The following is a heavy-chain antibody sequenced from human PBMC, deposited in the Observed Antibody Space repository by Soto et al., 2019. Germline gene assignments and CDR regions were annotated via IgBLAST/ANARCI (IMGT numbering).Heavy chain of an antibody. D-gene: IGHD3-16*01. J-gene: IGHJ4*02. V-gene: IGHV3-23*01. CDR3: AKDLAGAHEFDY. CDR1: GFTFSSYA. Sequence: EVQLLESGGGLVQPGGSLRLSCAASGFTFSSYAMSWVRQAPGKGLEWVSAISGSGGSTYYAASVKGRFTISRDNSKNTLYLQMNSLSDEDTAVYYCAKDLAGAHEFDYWCQGTLVTVSS. CDR2: ISGSGGST.